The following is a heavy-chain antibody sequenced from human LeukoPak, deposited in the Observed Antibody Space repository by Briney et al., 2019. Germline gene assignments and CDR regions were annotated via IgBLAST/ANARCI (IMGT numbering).Heavy chain of an antibody. V-gene: IGHV4-61*01. CDR1: GGSVSSGSYY. CDR3: ASFIAVAGNFDY. Sequence: SETLSLTCTVSGGSVSSGSYYWSWIRQPPGKGLEWIGYIYYSGSTNYNPSLKSRVTISVDTSKNQFSLKLSSVTAADTAVYYCASFIAVAGNFDYWGQGTLVTVSS. CDR2: IYYSGST. J-gene: IGHJ4*02. D-gene: IGHD6-19*01.